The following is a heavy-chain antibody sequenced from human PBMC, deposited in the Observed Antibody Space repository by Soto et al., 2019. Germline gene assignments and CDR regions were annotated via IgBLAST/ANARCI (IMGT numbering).Heavy chain of an antibody. J-gene: IGHJ4*02. CDR3: AREGKGSSSFDY. CDR2: ISYDGSNK. D-gene: IGHD6-6*01. CDR1: GFTFSSYA. Sequence: QVQLVESGGGVVQPERSLRLSCAASGFTFSSYAMHWVRQAPGKGLEWVAVISYDGSNKYYADSVKGRFTISRDNSKNTLYLQVNSLRAEDTAVYYCAREGKGSSSFDYWGQGTLVTVSS. V-gene: IGHV3-30-3*01.